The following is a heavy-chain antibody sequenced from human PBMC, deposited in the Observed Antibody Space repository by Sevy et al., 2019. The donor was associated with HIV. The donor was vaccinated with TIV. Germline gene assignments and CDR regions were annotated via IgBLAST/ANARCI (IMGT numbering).Heavy chain of an antibody. V-gene: IGHV3-11*04. Sequence: GGSLRLSCAASGFTFSDYYMGWIRQAPGKGLEWISYISGSDGIIYYADSVKGRFTVSRDNSKNSLYLQMSSLIAEDTAVYYCARDHVKDGDLGDYYYFAMDVWGQGTTVTVSS. CDR2: ISGSDGII. D-gene: IGHD4-17*01. CDR3: ARDHVKDGDLGDYYYFAMDV. CDR1: GFTFSDYY. J-gene: IGHJ6*02.